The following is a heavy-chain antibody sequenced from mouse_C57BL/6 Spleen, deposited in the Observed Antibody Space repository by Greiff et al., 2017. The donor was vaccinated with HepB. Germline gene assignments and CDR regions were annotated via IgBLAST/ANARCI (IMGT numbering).Heavy chain of an antibody. D-gene: IGHD1-1*01. Sequence: VQLKESGPGLVKPSQSLSLTCSVTGYSITSGYYWNWIRQFPGNKLEWMGYISYDGSNNYNPSLKNRISITRDTSKNQFFLKLNSVTTEDTATYYCARGGDFYYGSSWFAYWGQGTLVTVSA. CDR3: ARGGDFYYGSSWFAY. CDR2: ISYDGSN. V-gene: IGHV3-6*01. J-gene: IGHJ3*01. CDR1: GYSITSGYY.